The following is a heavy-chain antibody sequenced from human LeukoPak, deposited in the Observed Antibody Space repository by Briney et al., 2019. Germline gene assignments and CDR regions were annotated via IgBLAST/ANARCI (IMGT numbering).Heavy chain of an antibody. CDR1: GYTFTGYY. CDR2: INPNSGGT. V-gene: IGHV1-2*06. CDR3: ARGRLGFLEWFLSGGGIDY. D-gene: IGHD3-3*01. J-gene: IGHJ4*02. Sequence: ASVKVSCKASGYTFTGYYMHWVRQVPGQGLEWMGRINPNSGGTNYAQKFQGRVTMTRDTSISTAYMELSRLRSDDTAVYYCARGRLGFLEWFLSGGGIDYWGQGTLVTVSS.